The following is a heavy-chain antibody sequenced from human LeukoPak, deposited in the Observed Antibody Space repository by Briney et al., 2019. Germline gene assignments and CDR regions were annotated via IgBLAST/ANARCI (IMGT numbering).Heavy chain of an antibody. D-gene: IGHD6-13*01. CDR3: ARDLEQQLGDFWFDP. CDR1: GAYITSYY. V-gene: IGHV4-4*07. J-gene: IGHJ5*02. Sequence: SETLSLTCTVSGAYITSYYWSWIRQPAGKGLEWIGRIYISGSTNYSPSLKSRVTMSVDTSKNQFSLKLSSVTAADTAVYYCARDLEQQLGDFWFDPWGQGTLVTVSS. CDR2: IYISGST.